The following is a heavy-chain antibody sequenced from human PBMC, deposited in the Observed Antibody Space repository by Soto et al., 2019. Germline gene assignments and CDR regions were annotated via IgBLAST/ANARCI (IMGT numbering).Heavy chain of an antibody. CDR1: GGSLTRGTYY. CDR3: AITWEDGYNFVF. V-gene: IGHV4-39*01. Sequence: QLQLQESGPGLGKPSETVSLTCSVSGGSLTRGTYYWVWIRQPPGKGPEWVGSLSSTGSFHYNPSLKSRVTISVDTSKNLFFLTLTSVTAADTAVSYCAITWEDGYNFVFWGQGTVVTVSS. J-gene: IGHJ4*02. D-gene: IGHD5-12*01. CDR2: LSSTGSF.